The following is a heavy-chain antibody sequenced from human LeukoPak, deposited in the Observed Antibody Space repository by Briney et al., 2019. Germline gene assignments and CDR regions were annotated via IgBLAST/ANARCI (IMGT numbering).Heavy chain of an antibody. CDR1: GFTFSSYS. D-gene: IGHD4-17*01. CDR3: ARDIFLATTVTTGAFDI. Sequence: GGSLRLSCAASGFTFSSYSMNWVRQAPGKGPEWVSSISSSSSYIYCADSVKGRFTISRDNAKNSLYLQMNSLRAEDTAVYYCARDIFLATTVTTGAFDIWGQGTMVTVSS. J-gene: IGHJ3*02. CDR2: ISSSSSYI. V-gene: IGHV3-21*01.